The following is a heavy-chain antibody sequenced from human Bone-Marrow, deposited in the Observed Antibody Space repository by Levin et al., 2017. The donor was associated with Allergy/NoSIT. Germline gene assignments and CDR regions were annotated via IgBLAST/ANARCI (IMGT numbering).Heavy chain of an antibody. J-gene: IGHJ6*02. CDR1: CGSISSGGYS. Sequence: SQTLSLTCAVSCGSISSGGYSWSWIRQPPGKGLEWIGYIYHSGSTYYNPSLKSRVTISVDRSKNQFSLKLSSVTAADTAVYYCARWGLLVRGMDVWGQGTTVTVSS. V-gene: IGHV4-30-2*01. CDR3: ARWGLLVRGMDV. D-gene: IGHD6-13*01. CDR2: IYHSGST.